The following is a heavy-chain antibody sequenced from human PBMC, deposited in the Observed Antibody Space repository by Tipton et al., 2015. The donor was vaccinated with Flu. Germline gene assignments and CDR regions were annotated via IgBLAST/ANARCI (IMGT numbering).Heavy chain of an antibody. J-gene: IGHJ6*03. D-gene: IGHD2-2*01. CDR3: VRHGGIHSPSWGLYDTYYHLDV. V-gene: IGHV4-59*08. Sequence: LRLSCTVSGDISSHSWGWVRQSPGKGLEWIGYLSYSRSADYNPSLMSRVRISVDTSKNLVSLNLRSVTAADTAVYYCVRHGGIHSPSWGLYDTYYHLDVWGKGTTVTVSS. CDR2: LSYSRSA. CDR1: GDISSHS.